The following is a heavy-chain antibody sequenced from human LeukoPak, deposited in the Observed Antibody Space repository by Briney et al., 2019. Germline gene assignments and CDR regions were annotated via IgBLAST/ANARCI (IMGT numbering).Heavy chain of an antibody. Sequence: GGSLRLSCPASGFTFSSYWMSWVRQAPGKGLEWVANINQDGSEKYYVDSVKGRFTISRDNARSSLYLQMNSLRAEDTAVYYCAKAFNSSWHNWGQGTLVTVSS. J-gene: IGHJ4*02. CDR1: GFTFSSYW. CDR2: INQDGSEK. D-gene: IGHD6-13*01. CDR3: AKAFNSSWHN. V-gene: IGHV3-7*01.